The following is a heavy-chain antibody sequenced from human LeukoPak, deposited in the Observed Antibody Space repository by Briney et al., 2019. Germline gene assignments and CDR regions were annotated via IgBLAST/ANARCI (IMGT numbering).Heavy chain of an antibody. CDR1: GGSLSTYD. Sequence: SETLSLTCTVSGGSLSTYDWSWIRQPAGKGLEWVGRWRPSGNNKYNPSLNSRATMSVDTSKNQLSLKLTSVTAADTAVYYCAREIYDASAYLYFDYWGQGSLVTVSS. CDR3: AREIYDASAYLYFDY. J-gene: IGHJ4*02. CDR2: WRPSGNN. V-gene: IGHV4-4*07. D-gene: IGHD3-22*01.